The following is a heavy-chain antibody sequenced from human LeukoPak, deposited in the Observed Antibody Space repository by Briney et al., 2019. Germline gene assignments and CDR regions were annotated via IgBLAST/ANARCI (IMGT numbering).Heavy chain of an antibody. D-gene: IGHD6-19*01. CDR2: ISYDGSNK. CDR3: ARAMAVAGTAFDY. V-gene: IGHV3-30-3*01. Sequence: GRSLRLSCAAAGFTFSSYAMHWVRQAPGKGLEWVAVISYDGSNKYYADSVKGRFTISRDNSKNTLYLQMNSLRAEDTAVYYCARAMAVAGTAFDYWGQGTLVTVSS. J-gene: IGHJ4*02. CDR1: GFTFSSYA.